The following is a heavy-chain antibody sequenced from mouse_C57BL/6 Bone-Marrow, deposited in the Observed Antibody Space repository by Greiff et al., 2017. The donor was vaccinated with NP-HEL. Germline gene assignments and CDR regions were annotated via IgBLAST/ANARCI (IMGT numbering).Heavy chain of an antibody. CDR2: ISSGSSTI. CDR1: GFTFSDYG. D-gene: IGHD2-12*01. Sequence: EVKLMESGGGLVKPGGSLKLSCAASGFTFSDYGMHWVRQAPEKGLEWVAYISSGSSTIYYSDTVKGRFTISRDNAKNTLFLQMTSLRSEDTAMYYCARASLLTIFLRWFAYWGQGTLVTVSA. CDR3: ARASLLTIFLRWFAY. J-gene: IGHJ3*01. V-gene: IGHV5-17*01.